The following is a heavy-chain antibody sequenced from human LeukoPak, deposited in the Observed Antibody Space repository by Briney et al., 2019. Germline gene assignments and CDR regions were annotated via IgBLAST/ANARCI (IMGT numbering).Heavy chain of an antibody. CDR3: ARAYSSSWYGPHDAFDI. D-gene: IGHD6-13*01. CDR1: GFTFSSYA. J-gene: IGHJ3*02. Sequence: PGRSLRLSCAASGFTFSSYAMHWVRQAPGKGLEWVAVISYDGSNKYYADSVKGRFTISRDNSKNTLYLQMNSLRAEDTAVYYCARAYSSSWYGPHDAFDIWGQGTMVTVSS. CDR2: ISYDGSNK. V-gene: IGHV3-30-3*01.